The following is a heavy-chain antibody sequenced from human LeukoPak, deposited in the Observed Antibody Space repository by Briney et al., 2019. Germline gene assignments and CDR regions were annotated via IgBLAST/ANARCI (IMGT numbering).Heavy chain of an antibody. J-gene: IGHJ4*02. D-gene: IGHD1-14*01. CDR2: IKHDGSEK. CDR3: ARDNNLEFDY. CDR1: GFTFSSYW. V-gene: IGHV3-7*01. Sequence: PGGSLRLSCAASGFTFSSYWMSWVRQAPGKGLEWVANIKHDGSEKYYVDSAKGRFTMSKDNAKNSLYLQMNSLRAEDTAVYYCARDNNLEFDYWGQGTPVTVSS.